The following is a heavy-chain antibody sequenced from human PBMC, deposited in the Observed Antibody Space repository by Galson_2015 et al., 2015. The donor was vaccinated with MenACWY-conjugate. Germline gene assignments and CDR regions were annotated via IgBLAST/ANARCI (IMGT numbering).Heavy chain of an antibody. CDR2: ISSSSSTI. CDR3: ARERGEFGGWY. CDR1: GFTFSSYS. D-gene: IGHD6-19*01. V-gene: IGHV3-48*04. Sequence: SLRLSCAASGFTFSSYSMNWVRQAPGKGLEWVSYISSSSSTIYYADSVKGRFTISRDNAKNSLYLQMNSLRAEDTAVYYCARERGEFGGWYWGQGTLVTVSS. J-gene: IGHJ4*02.